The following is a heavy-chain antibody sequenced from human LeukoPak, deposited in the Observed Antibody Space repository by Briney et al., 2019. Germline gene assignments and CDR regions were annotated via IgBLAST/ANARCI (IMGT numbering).Heavy chain of an antibody. CDR2: INPDGGGT. CDR3: AGNNRGGYDLTY. J-gene: IGHJ4*02. D-gene: IGHD5-12*01. V-gene: IGHV1-2*02. Sequence: ASVKVSFKASGYPFTAYYIHWVRLAPGQGLEWMGWINPDGGGTNSAQKFQGRVTMTRDTSISTAYMELSWLTSDDAAVYYCAGNNRGGYDLTYWGQGTQVTVSS. CDR1: GYPFTAYY.